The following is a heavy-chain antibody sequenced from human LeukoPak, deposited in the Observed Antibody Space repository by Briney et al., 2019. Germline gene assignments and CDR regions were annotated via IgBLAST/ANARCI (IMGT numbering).Heavy chain of an antibody. V-gene: IGHV3-21*01. D-gene: IGHD5-24*01. CDR2: ISSSSSYI. Sequence: GGSLRLSCAASGFTFSSYSMNWVRQAPGKGLEWVSSISSSSSYIYYADSVKGRFTISRDNAKNSLYLQMNSLRAEDTAVYYCARWRDGYNYVDYYYYYGMDVWGQGTTVTVSS. J-gene: IGHJ6*02. CDR3: ARWRDGYNYVDYYYYYGMDV. CDR1: GFTFSSYS.